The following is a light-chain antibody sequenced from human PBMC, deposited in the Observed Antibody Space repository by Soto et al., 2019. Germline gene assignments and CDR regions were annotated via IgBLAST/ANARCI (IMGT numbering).Light chain of an antibody. CDR2: DAS. Sequence: EIVLTQSPATLSLSPGERATLSCRASQSVSSYLAWYQQKPGQAPRLLIYDASNTATGIPARFSGSGSGKDFTLTISSLQPEDFAVYYCQQRSNWPLTFGGGTKVEIK. V-gene: IGKV3-11*01. J-gene: IGKJ4*01. CDR1: QSVSSY. CDR3: QQRSNWPLT.